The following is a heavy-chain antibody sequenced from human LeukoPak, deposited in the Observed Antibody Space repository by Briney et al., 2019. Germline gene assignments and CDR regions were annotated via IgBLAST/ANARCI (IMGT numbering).Heavy chain of an antibody. V-gene: IGHV3-23*01. CDR3: ASRWGYSFDH. D-gene: IGHD3-16*01. CDR2: ISDSGGTT. J-gene: IGHJ4*02. CDR1: GISFSSYV. Sequence: PGGSLRLSCAASGISFSSYVMSWVRQAPGKGPEWVSVISDSGGTTYYADSVKGRFTISRDNSKNTLYLQMNSLRAEDTAIYYCASRWGYSFDHWGQGTLVTVSS.